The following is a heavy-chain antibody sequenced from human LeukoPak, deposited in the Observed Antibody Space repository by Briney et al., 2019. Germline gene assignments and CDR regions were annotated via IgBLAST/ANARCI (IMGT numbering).Heavy chain of an antibody. CDR3: AREIAVAGSYYFDY. D-gene: IGHD6-19*01. CDR1: GGSISSYY. Sequence: SETLSLTCTVSGGSISSYYWSWIRQPPGKGLEWIGYIYYSGSTNYNPSLKSRVTISVDTSKSQFSLKLSSVTAADTAVYYCAREIAVAGSYYFDYWGQGTLVTVSS. CDR2: IYYSGST. V-gene: IGHV4-59*01. J-gene: IGHJ4*02.